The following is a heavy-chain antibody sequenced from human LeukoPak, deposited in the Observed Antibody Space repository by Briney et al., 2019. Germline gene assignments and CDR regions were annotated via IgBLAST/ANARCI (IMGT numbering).Heavy chain of an antibody. J-gene: IGHJ3*02. CDR3: ARDMGITTRAFDI. D-gene: IGHD3-3*01. V-gene: IGHV3-21*01. CDR2: INTDGSYI. CDR1: GFTFSSYN. Sequence: GGSLRLSCAASGFTFSSYNMNWVRQAPGKGLEWVSFINTDGSYISYADSVKGRFTISRDNPKNSLYLHMNSLRAEDTAEYYCARDMGITTRAFDIWGQGTMVTVS.